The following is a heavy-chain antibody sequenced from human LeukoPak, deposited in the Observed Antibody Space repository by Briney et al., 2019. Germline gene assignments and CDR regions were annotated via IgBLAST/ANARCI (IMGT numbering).Heavy chain of an antibody. CDR3: ARSRVVVINQRYFDL. V-gene: IGHV4-59*01. D-gene: IGHD3-22*01. CDR2: IYYSGST. J-gene: IGHJ2*01. CDR1: GGSISSYY. Sequence: PSETLSLTCTVSGGSISSYYWSWIRQPPGKGLEWIGYIYYSGSTNYNPSLKSRVTISVDTSKNQFSLKLSSVTAADTAVYYCARSRVVVINQRYFDLWGRGTLVTVSS.